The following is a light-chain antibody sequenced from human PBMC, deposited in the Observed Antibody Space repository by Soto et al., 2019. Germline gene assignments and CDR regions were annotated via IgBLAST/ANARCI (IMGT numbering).Light chain of an antibody. Sequence: QSVLTQPCSVSGSPGQSVTISCTGTSSDVGGYNYVSWYQQHPGKAPKLMIYDVSKRPSGVPDRFSGSKSGNTASLTISGLQAEDEADYYCCSYAGSYTNVFGTGTKVNVL. V-gene: IGLV2-11*01. CDR3: CSYAGSYTNV. J-gene: IGLJ1*01. CDR2: DVS. CDR1: SSDVGGYNY.